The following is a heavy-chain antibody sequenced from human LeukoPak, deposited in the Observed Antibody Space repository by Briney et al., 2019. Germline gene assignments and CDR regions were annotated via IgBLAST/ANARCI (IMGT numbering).Heavy chain of an antibody. V-gene: IGHV3-48*01. J-gene: IGHJ4*02. CDR2: ISSSSGTI. D-gene: IGHD5-18*01. CDR3: ARALGYSYGYAVDY. CDR1: GFIFSNYN. Sequence: GGSLRLSCAASGFIFSNYNMNWVRQTPGKGLEWLSYISSSSGTIYYADSMKGRFTISGDNAKNSLYLQMNSLRAEDTAVYYCARALGYSYGYAVDYWGQETLVTVSS.